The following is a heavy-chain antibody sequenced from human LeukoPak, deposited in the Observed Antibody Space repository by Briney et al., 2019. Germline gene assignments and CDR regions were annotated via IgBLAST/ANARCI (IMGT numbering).Heavy chain of an antibody. J-gene: IGHJ4*02. Sequence: SETLSLTCSVFGGSITNYYWSWIRQPPGKGLEWIGYIHYGGNTDYNPSFKTRVTISVDTTNNQFSLKLSSVTAADTAVYFCARRGTGYSYYFDYWGQGTLVTVSS. CDR2: IHYGGNT. CDR3: ARRGTGYSYYFDY. D-gene: IGHD3/OR15-3a*01. CDR1: GGSITNYY. V-gene: IGHV4-59*01.